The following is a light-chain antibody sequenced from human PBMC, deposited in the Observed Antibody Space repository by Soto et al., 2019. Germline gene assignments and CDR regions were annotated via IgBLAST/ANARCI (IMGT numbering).Light chain of an antibody. V-gene: IGKV4-1*01. CDR3: QRYYSTPWT. J-gene: IGKJ1*01. CDR2: WAS. CDR1: QSVLYSSNNKNY. Sequence: DNVMTQSPDSLAVSLGERATINCKSSQSVLYSSNNKNYLAWYQQKPGQSPKLLIYWASTRESGVPDRFTGSGSGTDFTLTISSLQAEDVAVYYCQRYYSTPWTFGQGTKVEIK.